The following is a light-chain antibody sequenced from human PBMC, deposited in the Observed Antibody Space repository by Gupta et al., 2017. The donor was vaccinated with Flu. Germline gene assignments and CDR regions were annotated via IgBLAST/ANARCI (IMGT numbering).Light chain of an antibody. Sequence: EIVLTQSPDILSLSPGETATLSCRASQTITNNYLGWYQRRPGQAPRLLIHGASNRPSGVPDRFSGSGSGTEFTLTVYTLEPEDFAMYYCQQYAASPGTFGQGTKVEIK. CDR1: QTITNNY. J-gene: IGKJ1*01. V-gene: IGKV3-20*01. CDR3: QQYAASPGT. CDR2: GAS.